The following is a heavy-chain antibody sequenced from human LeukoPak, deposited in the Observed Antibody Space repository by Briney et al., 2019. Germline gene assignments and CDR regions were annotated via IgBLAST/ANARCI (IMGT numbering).Heavy chain of an antibody. Sequence: QAGGSLRLSCAASGFTFSSYWMHWVRQALGKGLVWVSRINSDGSSTSYADSVKGRFTISRDNAKNTLYLQMNSLRAEDTTVYYCARSTIFGVEIDYWGQGTLVTVSS. J-gene: IGHJ4*02. CDR3: ARSTIFGVEIDY. V-gene: IGHV3-74*01. CDR2: INSDGSST. CDR1: GFTFSSYW. D-gene: IGHD3-3*01.